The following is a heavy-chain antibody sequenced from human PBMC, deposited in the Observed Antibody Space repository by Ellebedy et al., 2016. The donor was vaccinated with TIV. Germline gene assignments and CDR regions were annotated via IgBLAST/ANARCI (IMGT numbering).Heavy chain of an antibody. Sequence: GESLKISCVASGFSFSTHGMHWVRQAPGKGLEWVAFKRFDGRMEYNGDSVKGRFIIYRDLSKNTLYLQMTRLRPEDTGIYYCTRETNPPPGALAGTGFDCWGQGTLVIVSS. J-gene: IGHJ4*02. V-gene: IGHV3-30*02. CDR2: KRFDGRME. CDR1: GFSFSTHG. CDR3: TRETNPPPGALAGTGFDC. D-gene: IGHD6-19*01.